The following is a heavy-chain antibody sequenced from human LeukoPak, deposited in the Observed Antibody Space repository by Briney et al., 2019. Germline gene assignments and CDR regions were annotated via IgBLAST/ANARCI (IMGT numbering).Heavy chain of an antibody. CDR3: ARGYSSGWPFDY. V-gene: IGHV4-30-2*01. CDR2: IYHSGSI. D-gene: IGHD6-19*01. J-gene: IGHJ4*02. Sequence: SETLSLTCGVSGGSISSGGYSWSWIRQPPGKGLEWIGYIYHSGSIYYNPSLKSRVTISVDRSKNQFSLKLSSVTAADTAVYYCARGYSSGWPFDYWGQGTLVTVSS. CDR1: GGSISSGGYS.